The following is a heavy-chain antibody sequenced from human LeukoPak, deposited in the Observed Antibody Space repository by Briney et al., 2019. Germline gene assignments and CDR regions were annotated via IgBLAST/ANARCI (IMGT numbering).Heavy chain of an antibody. CDR2: IIPIFGTA. V-gene: IGHV1-69*13. D-gene: IGHD6-19*01. J-gene: IGHJ4*02. CDR3: AKSHSSGWYYYFDY. CDR1: GGTFSSYA. Sequence: SVKASCKASGGTFSSYAISWVRQAPGQGLEWMGGIIPIFGTANYAQKFQGRVTITADESTSTAYMELSSLRSEDTAVYYCAKSHSSGWYYYFDYWGQGTLVTVSS.